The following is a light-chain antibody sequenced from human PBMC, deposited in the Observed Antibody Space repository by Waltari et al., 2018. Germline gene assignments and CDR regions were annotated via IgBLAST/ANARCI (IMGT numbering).Light chain of an antibody. J-gene: IGKJ1*01. V-gene: IGKV2-40*01. Sequence: DIVMTQTPLSLPIIPGEPASISCRSSQNLLHSNGNTYLHWYLQKPGQSPQLLIYGGSNRASGVPDRFSGSGSGTDFTLKISKVEAEDVGVYFCVQALAFPWTFGQGTKV. CDR1: QNLLHSNGNTY. CDR3: VQALAFPWT. CDR2: GGS.